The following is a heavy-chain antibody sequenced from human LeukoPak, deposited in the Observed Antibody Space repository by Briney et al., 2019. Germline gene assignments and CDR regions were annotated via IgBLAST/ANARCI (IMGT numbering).Heavy chain of an antibody. D-gene: IGHD1-20*01. CDR1: GFTFSSYD. CDR2: IGTAGDT. J-gene: IGHJ5*02. V-gene: IGHV3-13*01. CDR3: ARGYNWNDGFDP. Sequence: GGSLRLSCAASGFTFSSYDMHWVRQATGKGLEWVSAIGTAGDTYYPGSVRGRFTISRENAKNSLYLQMNSLRAEDTAVYYCARGYNWNDGFDPWGQGTLVTVSS.